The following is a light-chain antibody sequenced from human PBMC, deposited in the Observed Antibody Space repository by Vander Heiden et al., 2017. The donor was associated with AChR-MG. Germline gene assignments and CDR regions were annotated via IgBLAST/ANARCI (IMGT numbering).Light chain of an antibody. Sequence: EIVMTQSPATLSVSPGERVTLSCRASQSLSNNLAWYQQKPGQAPRLLISGASTRATGIPARFSGSGSGTEFTLTISSLQSEDFAVYYCQQYNDWPITFGLGTRLEIK. CDR2: GAS. V-gene: IGKV3-15*01. CDR1: QSLSNN. CDR3: QQYNDWPIT. J-gene: IGKJ5*01.